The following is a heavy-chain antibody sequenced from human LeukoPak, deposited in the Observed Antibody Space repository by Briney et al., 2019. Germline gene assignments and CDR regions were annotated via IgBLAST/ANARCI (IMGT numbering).Heavy chain of an antibody. Sequence: ASVKVSCKASGYTFTGHYMHWVRQAPGQGLEWMGWINPNSGGTNYAQKFQGRVTMTRDTSISTAYMELSRLRSDDTAVYYCARKGGGHYYDSSGYYPLDYWGQGTLVTVSS. V-gene: IGHV1-2*02. CDR1: GYTFTGHY. CDR3: ARKGGGHYYDSSGYYPLDY. D-gene: IGHD3-22*01. J-gene: IGHJ4*02. CDR2: INPNSGGT.